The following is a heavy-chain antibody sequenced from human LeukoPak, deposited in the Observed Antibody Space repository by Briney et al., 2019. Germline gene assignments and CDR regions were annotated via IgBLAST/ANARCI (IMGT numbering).Heavy chain of an antibody. V-gene: IGHV3-30-3*01. CDR3: ARDHYDFWSGYGRRGMDV. CDR1: GFTFSSYA. J-gene: IGHJ6*02. CDR2: ISYDGSNK. Sequence: PGGSLRLSCAASGFTFSSYAMHWVRHAPGKGLECVAVISYDGSNKYYADSVKGRFTISRDNSKNTLYLQMNSLRAEDTAVYYCARDHYDFWSGYGRRGMDVWGQGTTVTVSS. D-gene: IGHD3-3*01.